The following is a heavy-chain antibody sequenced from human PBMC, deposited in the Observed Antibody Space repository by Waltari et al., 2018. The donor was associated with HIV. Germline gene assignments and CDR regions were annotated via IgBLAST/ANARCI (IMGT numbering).Heavy chain of an antibody. CDR1: GGSFSGYY. J-gene: IGHJ4*02. CDR2: INHSGST. V-gene: IGHV4-34*01. CDR3: ARGRGLFDCSGGSCYPLDY. Sequence: QVQLQQWGAGLLKPSETLSLTCAVYGGSFSGYYWSWIRQPPGKGLEWIGEINHSGSTNYNPSLKSRVTISVDTSKNQFSLKLSSVTAADTAVYYCARGRGLFDCSGGSCYPLDYWGQGTLVTVSS. D-gene: IGHD2-15*01.